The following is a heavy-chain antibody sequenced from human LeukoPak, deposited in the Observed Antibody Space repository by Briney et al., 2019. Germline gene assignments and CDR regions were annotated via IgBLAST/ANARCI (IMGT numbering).Heavy chain of an antibody. J-gene: IGHJ4*02. Sequence: GKSLRLSCAASGFTFSSYAMHWVRQAPGKGLEWVAVTSYDESNKYYADSVKGRFTISRDNSKNTLYLQMNSLRGGDTAVYYCARVVVSSSSDYFDYWGQGTLVTVSS. D-gene: IGHD6-6*01. CDR2: TSYDESNK. CDR3: ARVVVSSSSDYFDY. CDR1: GFTFSSYA. V-gene: IGHV3-30*04.